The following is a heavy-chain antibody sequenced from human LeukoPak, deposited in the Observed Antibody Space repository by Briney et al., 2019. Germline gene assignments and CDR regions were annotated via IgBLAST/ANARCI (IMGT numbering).Heavy chain of an antibody. CDR1: GFTFNTYV. J-gene: IGHJ4*02. Sequence: GGSLRLSCAASGFTFNTYVMNWVRQAPGKGLEWVSAITNRGDSTYYADSVKSRFTISRDNSKNTLYLQMDSLRADDTAVYFCAKDEWNSWGQGTLVTVSS. V-gene: IGHV3-23*01. D-gene: IGHD3-3*01. CDR3: AKDEWNS. CDR2: ITNRGDST.